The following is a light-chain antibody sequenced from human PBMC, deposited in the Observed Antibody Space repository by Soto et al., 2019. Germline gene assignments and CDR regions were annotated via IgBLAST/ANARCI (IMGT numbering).Light chain of an antibody. Sequence: QSVLTQPASVSGSPGQSIAISCTGTSSDVGGHKYDSWYQQHPGKAPKLMIYEVSNRPSGVSDRFSGSKSGNTASLTISGLQAEDGAEYYCSSYTSTSTQYVFGTGTKLTVL. CDR3: SSYTSTSTQYV. V-gene: IGLV2-14*01. CDR1: SSDVGGHKY. CDR2: EVS. J-gene: IGLJ1*01.